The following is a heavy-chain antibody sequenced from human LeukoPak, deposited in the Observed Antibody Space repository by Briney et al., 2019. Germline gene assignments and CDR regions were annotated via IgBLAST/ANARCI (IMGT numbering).Heavy chain of an antibody. D-gene: IGHD3-10*01. V-gene: IGHV3-72*01. CDR2: TRNKANSYTT. J-gene: IGHJ4*02. CDR3: AREGNYYGSGSYWSVVDY. CDR1: GFTVSDHY. Sequence: GGSLRLSCAAAGFTVSDHYMDWVRQAPGKGLEWVGRTRNKANSYTTEYAASVKGRFTISRDDSKNSLYLQMNSLKTEDTAVYYCAREGNYYGSGSYWSVVDYWGQGTLVTVS.